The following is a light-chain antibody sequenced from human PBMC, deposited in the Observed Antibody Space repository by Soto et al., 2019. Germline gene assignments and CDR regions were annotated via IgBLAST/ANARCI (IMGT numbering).Light chain of an antibody. CDR3: SSYRSTSVYV. CDR2: EVT. Sequence: QSVLTQPASVSGSPGQSITISCTNTSSDVGGYNYVSSYTQYPGKAPKLMIYEVTHRPSGVSNRVSCSKSGNTASLTISGLQAEDEANYYCSSYRSTSVYVFGTGTKVTVL. J-gene: IGLJ1*01. V-gene: IGLV2-14*01. CDR1: SSDVGGYNY.